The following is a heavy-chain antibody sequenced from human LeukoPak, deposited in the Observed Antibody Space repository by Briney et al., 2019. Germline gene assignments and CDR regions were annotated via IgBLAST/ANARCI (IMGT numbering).Heavy chain of an antibody. CDR3: ARGLGDSSGWFLGY. D-gene: IGHD6-19*01. V-gene: IGHV1-18*01. CDR2: ISAYNGNT. Sequence: ASVKGSCKASCYTFTSYGISWVGQATGRGLEWMGWISAYNGNTDYSQKLQGRVPMTTDTSTRTAYMELRSLRSADTAVYYCARGLGDSSGWFLGYWGQGTLVTVSS. J-gene: IGHJ4*02. CDR1: CYTFTSYG.